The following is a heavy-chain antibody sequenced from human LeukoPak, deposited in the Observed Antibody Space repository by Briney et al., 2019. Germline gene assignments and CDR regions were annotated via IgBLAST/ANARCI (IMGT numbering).Heavy chain of an antibody. CDR1: GYTFTGYY. J-gene: IGHJ6*03. CDR3: ARDRYSITMVRGVIIGVGYYYYMDV. CDR2: INPNNGGT. Sequence: GASVKVSCKASGYTFTGYYMHWVRQAPGQGLEWMGWINPNNGGTNFAQKFQGRVTMTRDTSITTVYMELSRLRSDDTAVYYCARDRYSITMVRGVIIGVGYYYYMDVWGKGTTVTISS. V-gene: IGHV1-2*02. D-gene: IGHD3-10*01.